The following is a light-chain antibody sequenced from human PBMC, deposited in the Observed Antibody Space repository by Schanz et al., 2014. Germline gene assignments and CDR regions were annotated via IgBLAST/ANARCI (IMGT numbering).Light chain of an antibody. J-gene: IGLJ2*01. Sequence: QSVLTQPRSVSGSPGQSVTISCTGTSSDVGGYNYVSWYQQHPGKAPKLMIYDVSNRPSGVSNRFSGSKSGNTASLTISGLQAEDEADYYCSSYAGSNFVVFGGGTKLTVL. CDR2: DVS. CDR3: SSYAGSNFVV. CDR1: SSDVGGYNY. V-gene: IGLV2-11*01.